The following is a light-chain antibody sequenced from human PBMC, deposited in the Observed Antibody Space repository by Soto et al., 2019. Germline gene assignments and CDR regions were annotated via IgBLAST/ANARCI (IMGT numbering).Light chain of an antibody. J-gene: IGLJ2*01. CDR1: SSNIETNT. CDR2: NNN. CDR3: AVWDDSLSGMV. Sequence: QSVLTQPPSASGTPGQRVTISCSGSSSNIETNTVDWYQRLPGTAPKVLTFNNNQRPSGVPDRFSGSKSGTSASLAISGLQSEDEADYYCAVWDDSLSGMVFGGGTKLTVL. V-gene: IGLV1-44*01.